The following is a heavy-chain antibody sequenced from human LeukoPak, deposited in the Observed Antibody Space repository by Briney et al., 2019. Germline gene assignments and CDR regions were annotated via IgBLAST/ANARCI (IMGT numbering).Heavy chain of an antibody. Sequence: GASVKVSCKASGYTFTSYDINWVRQATGQGLEWMGWMNPNSGNTGYAQKFQGRVTITRNTSISTAYMELSSLRSEDTAVYYCARVWRYSTQGNWFDPWGQGTLVTVSS. D-gene: IGHD3-9*01. V-gene: IGHV1-8*03. J-gene: IGHJ5*02. CDR3: ARVWRYSTQGNWFDP. CDR2: MNPNSGNT. CDR1: GYTFTSYD.